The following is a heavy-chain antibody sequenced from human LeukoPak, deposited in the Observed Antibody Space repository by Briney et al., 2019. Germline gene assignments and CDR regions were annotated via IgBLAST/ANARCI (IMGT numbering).Heavy chain of an antibody. J-gene: IGHJ6*03. V-gene: IGHV4-39*01. CDR1: GGSINSSLYY. CDR2: IYYNGAT. D-gene: IGHD2-15*01. Sequence: SETLSLTCTVSGGSINSSLYYWGWIRQPPGKGLEWIGTIYYNGATYYNLSLTSRVTISVDTSKNQFSLNLTSVTAADTAVHYCARTPGSPWAGWGYYYSMDVWGKGTMVTISS. CDR3: ARTPGSPWAGWGYYYSMDV.